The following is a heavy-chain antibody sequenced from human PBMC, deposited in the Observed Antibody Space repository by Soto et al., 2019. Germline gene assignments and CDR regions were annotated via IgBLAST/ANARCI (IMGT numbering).Heavy chain of an antibody. D-gene: IGHD5-18*01. V-gene: IGHV4-59*08. J-gene: IGHJ4*02. CDR2: IYNSAST. CDR1: GGSISNYY. Sequence: SETLSLTCTVSGGSISNYYLSWIRQPPGKGLEWIGYIYNSASTTYNPSLKSRVTISVDTSKNQFSLKLSSVTAADTAVYYCARRYSYGHFDYWGQGTLVTVSS. CDR3: ARRYSYGHFDY.